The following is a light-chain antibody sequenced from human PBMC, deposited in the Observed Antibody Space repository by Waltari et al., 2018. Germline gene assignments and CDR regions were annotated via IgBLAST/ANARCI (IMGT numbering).Light chain of an antibody. J-gene: IGLJ1*01. V-gene: IGLV2-8*01. CDR3: SSDAVSNNFYD. CDR2: EVS. Sequence: QSALTQPPSASGSPGQSVTISCTGTGSGGSVSWYQQLPGKAPKLLIYEVSKRPSGVPGRFSGPKSGNTAALTVSGLQAEDEGDYYCSSDAVSNNFYDFGSGTKVTVL. CDR1: GSGGS.